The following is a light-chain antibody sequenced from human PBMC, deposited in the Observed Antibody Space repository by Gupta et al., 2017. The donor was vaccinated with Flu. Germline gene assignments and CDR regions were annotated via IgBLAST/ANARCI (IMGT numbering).Light chain of an antibody. CDR1: SSDVGGYNY. CDR2: DVT. CDR3: CSYAASSTLF. V-gene: IGLV2-11*01. Sequence: QSALTQPRSVSGSPGQSVTISCTGTSSDVGGYNYVSWYQQHPGKAPKLLIYDVTERPSGVPDRFSGSKSDNTASLTISGLQAEDEAEYYCCSYAASSTLFFGGGTKLTV. J-gene: IGLJ2*01.